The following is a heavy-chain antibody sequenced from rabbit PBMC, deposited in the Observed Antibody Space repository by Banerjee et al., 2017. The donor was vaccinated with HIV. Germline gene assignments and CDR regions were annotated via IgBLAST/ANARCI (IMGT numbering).Heavy chain of an antibody. CDR1: TVSFSGSSY. J-gene: IGHJ6*01. CDR3: ARDTGSSFSSYGMDL. CDR2: IESGSSGFT. V-gene: IGHV1S45*01. D-gene: IGHD8-1*01. Sequence: QEQLVESGRGLVKPGASLTLTCMASTVSFSGSSYMCWVRQAPGKGLEWIACIESGSSGFTYFASWAKGRFTISKTSSTTVTLHLTSLTAADTATYFCARDTGSSFSSYGMDLWGQGTLVTVS.